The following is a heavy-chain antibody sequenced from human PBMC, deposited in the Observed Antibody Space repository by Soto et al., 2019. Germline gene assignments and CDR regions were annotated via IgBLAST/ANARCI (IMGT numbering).Heavy chain of an antibody. CDR1: GYTFTGYY. CDR3: ASSLYDFWSGYPFDP. CDR2: INPNSGGT. Sequence: ASVKVSCKASGYTFTGYYMHWVRQAPGQGLEWMGRINPNSGGTNYAQKFQGRVTMTRDTSISTAYMELSRLRSDDTAVYYCASSLYDFWSGYPFDPWGQGTLVTVSS. J-gene: IGHJ5*02. V-gene: IGHV1-2*06. D-gene: IGHD3-3*01.